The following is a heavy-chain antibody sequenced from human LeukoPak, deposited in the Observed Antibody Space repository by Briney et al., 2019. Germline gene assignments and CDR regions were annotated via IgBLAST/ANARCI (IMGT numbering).Heavy chain of an antibody. Sequence: PGGSLRLSCAASGFTFSSYGMHWVRQAPGKGLEWVAFIRYDGSNKYYADSVKGRFTISRDNSKNTLYLQMNSLRAEDTAVYYCAKARDPKIAARPLDYWGQGTLVTVSS. CDR3: AKARDPKIAARPLDY. D-gene: IGHD6-6*01. CDR2: IRYDGSNK. V-gene: IGHV3-30*02. CDR1: GFTFSSYG. J-gene: IGHJ4*02.